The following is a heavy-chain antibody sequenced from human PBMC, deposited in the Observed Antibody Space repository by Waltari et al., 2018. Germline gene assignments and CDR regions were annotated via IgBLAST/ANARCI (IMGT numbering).Heavy chain of an antibody. CDR1: GGSFSGYY. CDR3: ARGLLFGRVY. J-gene: IGHJ4*02. D-gene: IGHD3-10*01. Sequence: QVQLQQWGAGLLKPSATLSLTCAVYGGSFSGYYWSWIRQPPGKGLEWIGEINHSGSTNYNPSLKSRVTISVDTSKNQFSLKLSSVTAADTAVYYCARGLLFGRVYWGQGTLVTVSS. V-gene: IGHV4-34*01. CDR2: INHSGST.